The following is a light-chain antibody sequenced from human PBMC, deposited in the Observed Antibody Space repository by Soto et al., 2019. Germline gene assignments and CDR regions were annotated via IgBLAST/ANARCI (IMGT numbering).Light chain of an antibody. CDR1: QSVSSSH. V-gene: IGKV3-20*01. CDR3: QQYGSSPYT. CDR2: GAS. Sequence: EIVLTQSPGTLSLSPGERATLSCRASQSVSSSHLAWYQQKVGQAPRLLIYGASSRAAGIPDRFSGSGSGTAFTLTISRLEPEDFAVYYCQQYGSSPYTFGPGTKVD. J-gene: IGKJ3*01.